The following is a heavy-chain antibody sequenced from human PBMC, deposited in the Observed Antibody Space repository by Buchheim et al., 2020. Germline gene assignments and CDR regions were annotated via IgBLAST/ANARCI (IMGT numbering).Heavy chain of an antibody. D-gene: IGHD3-22*01. Sequence: EVQLLESGGGLVQTGGSLRLYCAASGFTFSNFAMGWVRQGPGKGLEWVSANSGSGDSTFYADSVKGRFTISRDSSKNTLSLQMNSLRAEDTAVYYCAKDPNYYDNTYAFDIWGQGT. V-gene: IGHV3-23*01. CDR3: AKDPNYYDNTYAFDI. CDR2: NSGSGDST. CDR1: GFTFSNFA. J-gene: IGHJ3*02.